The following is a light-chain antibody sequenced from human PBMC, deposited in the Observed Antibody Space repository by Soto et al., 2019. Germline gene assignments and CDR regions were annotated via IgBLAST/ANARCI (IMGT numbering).Light chain of an antibody. CDR3: MKALQTPWT. CDR2: LGS. V-gene: IGKV2-28*01. Sequence: VLTQPPSASGTPGQRVTISCSGSSSNIGSNTVNWYLQKPGQSPQLLIYLGSNRASGVPDRFSGSGSGTDFTLKISRVEAEDVGVYYCMKALQTPWTXGQGTKVDIK. CDR1: SSSNIGSNT. J-gene: IGKJ1*01.